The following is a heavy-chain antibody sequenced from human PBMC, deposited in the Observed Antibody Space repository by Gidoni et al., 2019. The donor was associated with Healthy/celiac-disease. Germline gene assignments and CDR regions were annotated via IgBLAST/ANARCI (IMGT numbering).Heavy chain of an antibody. V-gene: IGHV4-39*01. CDR2: IYYSGST. J-gene: IGHJ4*02. CDR1: GGSISSSSYY. CDR3: ARQSSWELPDY. Sequence: VKPSETLSLTCTVSGGSISSSSYYWGWIRQPPGKGLEWIGSIYYSGSTYYNPSLKSRVTISVDTSKNQFSLKLSSVTAADTAVYYCARQSSWELPDYWGQGTLVTVSS. D-gene: IGHD1-26*01.